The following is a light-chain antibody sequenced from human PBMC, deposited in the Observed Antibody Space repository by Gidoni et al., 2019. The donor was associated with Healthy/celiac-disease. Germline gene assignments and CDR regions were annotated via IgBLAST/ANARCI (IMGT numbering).Light chain of an antibody. CDR3: QQYGSSPRT. J-gene: IGKJ4*01. V-gene: IGKV3-20*01. CDR2: GAS. Sequence: ELVLTQSPGTLSLSPGERATLSCRASQSVSSTYLAWYQQKPGQAPRPLIYGASSRATGIPDRFSGSGSGTEFTLTISRLEPEDFAVYYCQQYGSSPRTFGGGTKVEIK. CDR1: QSVSSTY.